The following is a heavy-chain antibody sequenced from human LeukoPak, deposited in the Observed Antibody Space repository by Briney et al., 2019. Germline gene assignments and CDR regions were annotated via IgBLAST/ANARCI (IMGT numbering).Heavy chain of an antibody. Sequence: PSEALSLTCTVSGYSISSGYYWGWIRQPPGKGLEWIGSIYHSGSTYYNPSLKSRVTISVDTSKNQFSLKLSSVTAADTAVYYCARAIGSGRDDAFDIWGQGTMVTVSS. CDR1: GYSISSGYY. D-gene: IGHD3-10*01. CDR2: IYHSGST. J-gene: IGHJ3*02. CDR3: ARAIGSGRDDAFDI. V-gene: IGHV4-38-2*02.